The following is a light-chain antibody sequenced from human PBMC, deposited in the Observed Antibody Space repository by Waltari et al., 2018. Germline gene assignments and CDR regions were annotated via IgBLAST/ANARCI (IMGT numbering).Light chain of an antibody. CDR2: DVS. CDR3: SSFTTSSASDFV. V-gene: IGLV2-14*03. Sequence: QSALTQPSSVSGSPGQSSTIPCTGTSTDVGGYNYVAWYQHHPGKAPNLVISDVSKWPSGVSNRFSGSKSGNTASLTISGLQAEDAADYFCSSFTTSSASDFVFGTGTKVTVL. CDR1: STDVGGYNY. J-gene: IGLJ1*01.